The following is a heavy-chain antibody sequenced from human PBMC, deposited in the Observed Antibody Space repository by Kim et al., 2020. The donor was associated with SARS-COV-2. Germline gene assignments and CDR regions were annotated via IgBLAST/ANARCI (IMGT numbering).Heavy chain of an antibody. V-gene: IGHV4-59*01. D-gene: IGHD4-17*01. CDR2: IYYSGST. J-gene: IGHJ4*02. Sequence: PETLSLTCTVSGGSISSYYWSWIRQPPGKGLEWIGYIYYSGSTNYNPSLKSRVTISVDTSKNQFSLKLSSVTAADTAVYYCARKVLSNYGDFFDYWGQGTLVTVSS. CDR1: GGSISSYY. CDR3: ARKVLSNYGDFFDY.